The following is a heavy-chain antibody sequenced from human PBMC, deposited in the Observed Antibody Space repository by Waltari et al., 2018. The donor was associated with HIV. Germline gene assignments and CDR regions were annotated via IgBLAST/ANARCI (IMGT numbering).Heavy chain of an antibody. CDR1: GFTFSSYW. D-gene: IGHD3-16*02. V-gene: IGHV3-74*01. CDR2: INREGSST. J-gene: IGHJ3*02. Sequence: EVQLVESGGGLVQPGGSLRLSCAASGFTFSSYWMHWVRQAPGKGLVWGSRINREGSSTSYADSVKGRFTISRDNAKNTLYLQMNSLRAEDTAVYYCARLGYVWGSYRSPRAFDIWGQGTMVTVSS. CDR3: ARLGYVWGSYRSPRAFDI.